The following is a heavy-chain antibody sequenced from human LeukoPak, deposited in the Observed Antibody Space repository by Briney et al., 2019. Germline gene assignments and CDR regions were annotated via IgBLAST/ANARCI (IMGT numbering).Heavy chain of an antibody. J-gene: IGHJ4*02. Sequence: GRSLRLSCAASGFTFSSYGMHWVRQAPGKGLEWVAVIWYDGSNKYYADSVKGRFTISRDNSKNTLYLQMDSLRAEDTAIYYCADFGSGSYCFDYWGQGTLVTVSS. CDR3: ADFGSGSYCFDY. CDR2: IWYDGSNK. D-gene: IGHD3-10*01. CDR1: GFTFSSYG. V-gene: IGHV3-33*01.